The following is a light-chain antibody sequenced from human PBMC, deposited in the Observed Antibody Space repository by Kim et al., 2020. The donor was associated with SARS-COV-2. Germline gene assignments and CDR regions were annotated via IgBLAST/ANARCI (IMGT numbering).Light chain of an antibody. CDR3: CSYAGNYLL. CDR2: NVR. Sequence: VTISSPETSLDVVGYNSVSWYQQHPGKAPNLVIYNVRERPSGVPDRFSGSKSGNTASLTISGLQAEDEADYYCCSYAGNYLLFGGGTQLTVL. CDR1: SLDVVGYNS. J-gene: IGLJ2*01. V-gene: IGLV2-11*03.